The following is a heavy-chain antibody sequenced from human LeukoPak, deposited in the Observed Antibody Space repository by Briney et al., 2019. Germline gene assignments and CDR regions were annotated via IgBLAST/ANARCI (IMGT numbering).Heavy chain of an antibody. CDR2: ISSSSTI. CDR1: GFTFSSYS. D-gene: IGHD3-3*01. Sequence: GGSLRLSCAASGFTFSSYSMNWVRQAPGKGLEWVSYISSSSTIYYADSVKGRFTISRDNAKNSLYLQMNSLRAEDTAVYYCAKDGVGLRYYFDFWGQGTLVTVSS. V-gene: IGHV3-48*01. J-gene: IGHJ4*02. CDR3: AKDGVGLRYYFDF.